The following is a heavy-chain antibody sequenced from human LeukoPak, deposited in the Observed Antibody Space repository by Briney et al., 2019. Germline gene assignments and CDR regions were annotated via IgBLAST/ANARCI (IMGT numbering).Heavy chain of an antibody. D-gene: IGHD5-12*01. J-gene: IGHJ4*02. Sequence: ASVTVSCKASGYTFTSYDINWVRQAPGQGLEWMGWMNPNSGNTGYAQKFQGRVTMTRNTPISTAYMELSSLRSEDTAVYYCARSGGYDLLFDYWGQGTLVTVSS. CDR2: MNPNSGNT. CDR3: ARSGGYDLLFDY. CDR1: GYTFTSYD. V-gene: IGHV1-8*01.